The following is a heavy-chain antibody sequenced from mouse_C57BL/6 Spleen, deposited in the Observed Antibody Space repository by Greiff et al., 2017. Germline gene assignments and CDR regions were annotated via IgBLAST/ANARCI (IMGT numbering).Heavy chain of an antibody. CDR2: INPNNGGT. D-gene: IGHD1-1*01. Sequence: EVKLQQSGPELVKPGASVKISCKASGYTFTDYYMNWVKQSHGKSLEWIGDINPNNGGTSYNQKFKGKATLTVDKSSSTAYMELRSLTSEDSAVYYCARARYYGSSPWYFEVWGTGTTVTVAS. CDR1: GYTFTDYY. V-gene: IGHV1-26*01. CDR3: ARARYYGSSPWYFEV. J-gene: IGHJ1*03.